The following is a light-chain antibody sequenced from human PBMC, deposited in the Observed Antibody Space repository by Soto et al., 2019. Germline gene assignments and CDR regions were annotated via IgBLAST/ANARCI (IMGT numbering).Light chain of an antibody. CDR1: QSISSW. Sequence: DIQMTQSPSTLSASVGDRVTITCRASQSISSWLAWYQQKPGKAPKLLTYDASSLESGVPSRFSGSGSGTEFTLTISSLQPDDFATYYCQQYNSYPCTFGQGTKLEIK. CDR3: QQYNSYPCT. J-gene: IGKJ2*02. CDR2: DAS. V-gene: IGKV1-5*01.